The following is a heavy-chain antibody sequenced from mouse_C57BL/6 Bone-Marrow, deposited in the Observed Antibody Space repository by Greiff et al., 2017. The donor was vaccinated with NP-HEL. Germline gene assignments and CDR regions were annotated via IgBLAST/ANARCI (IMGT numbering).Heavy chain of an antibody. J-gene: IGHJ1*03. D-gene: IGHD1-1*01. V-gene: IGHV1-53*01. Sequence: VQLQQPGTELVKPGASVKLSCKASGYTFTSYWMHWVKQRPGQGLEWIGNINPSNGGTNYNEKFKSKATLTVDKSSSTAYMQLSSLTSEDSAVYYCAGWGYGSSRRYFDVWGTGTTVTVSS. CDR2: INPSNGGT. CDR3: AGWGYGSSRRYFDV. CDR1: GYTFTSYW.